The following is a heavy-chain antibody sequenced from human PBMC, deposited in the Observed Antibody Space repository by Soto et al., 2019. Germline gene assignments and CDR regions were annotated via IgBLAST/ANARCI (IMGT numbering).Heavy chain of an antibody. CDR1: VFTFSSHA. J-gene: IGHJ5*02. CDR3: AKEKFGIEQQLAHVWFDP. Sequence: GGPLTLSCAASVFTFSSHAMRWARQAPGKGLDWVSAISGSGCSTYYAVAVKGRFNISRGNSKNTLYLQMNSLRAVDTAVYYCAKEKFGIEQQLAHVWFDPWGQGTLVTAPQ. V-gene: IGHV3-23*01. CDR2: ISGSGCST. D-gene: IGHD6-13*01.